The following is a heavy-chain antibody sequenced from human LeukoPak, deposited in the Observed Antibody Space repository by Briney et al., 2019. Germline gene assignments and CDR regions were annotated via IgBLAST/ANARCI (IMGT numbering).Heavy chain of an antibody. J-gene: IGHJ5*02. V-gene: IGHV1-2*04. CDR2: INPNSGGT. CDR1: GYTFTGYY. D-gene: IGHD3-10*01. Sequence: ASVKVSCKASGYTFTGYYMHWVRQAPGQGLEWMGWINPNSGGTNYAQKFQGWVTMTTDTSTSTAYMELRSLRSDDTAVYYCARVVGGSGSYDWFDPWGQGTLVTVSS. CDR3: ARVVGGSGSYDWFDP.